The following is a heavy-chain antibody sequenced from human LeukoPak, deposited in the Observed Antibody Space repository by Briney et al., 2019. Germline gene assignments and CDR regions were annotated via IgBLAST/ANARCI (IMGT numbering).Heavy chain of an antibody. D-gene: IGHD2-15*01. CDR1: GGSFSGYY. CDR3: ARGACRGGSCYRDFDY. V-gene: IGHV4-34*01. CDR2: INHSGST. J-gene: IGHJ4*02. Sequence: PSETLSLTCAVYGGSFSGYYWSWIRQRPGKGLEWIGEINHSGSTNYNPSLKSRVTISVDTSKDQFSLKLSSVTAADTAIYYCARGACRGGSCYRDFDYWGRGTLVTVSS.